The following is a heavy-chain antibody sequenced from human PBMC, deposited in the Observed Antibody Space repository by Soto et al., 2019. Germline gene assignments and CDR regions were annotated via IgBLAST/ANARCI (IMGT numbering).Heavy chain of an antibody. Sequence: GGSLRLSCTASGFPFSSYTMHWLRRAPGKGLEWVGIISFDGSGKYYADWLKGRIVISRDNSKDSLYLQMDTLRPDDTAIYYCARDTVTSLTPYQGFYYYGMDVWGQGTTVTVSS. CDR3: ARDTVTSLTPYQGFYYYGMDV. CDR1: GFPFSSYT. J-gene: IGHJ6*02. CDR2: ISFDGSGK. D-gene: IGHD2-2*01. V-gene: IGHV3-30*09.